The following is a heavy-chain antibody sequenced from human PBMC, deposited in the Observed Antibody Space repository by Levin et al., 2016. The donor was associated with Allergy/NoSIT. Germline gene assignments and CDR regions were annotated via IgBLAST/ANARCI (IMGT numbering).Heavy chain of an antibody. CDR2: IYYSGST. J-gene: IGHJ6*02. CDR3: ARRSGGSEFYNYGMDV. V-gene: IGHV4-39*01. Sequence: RQAPGKGLEWIGSIYYSGSTYYHPSLKSRVTISVDTSNNQFSLKLSSVTAADTAVYYCARRSGGSEFYNYGMDVWGQGTTVTVSS. D-gene: IGHD2-15*01.